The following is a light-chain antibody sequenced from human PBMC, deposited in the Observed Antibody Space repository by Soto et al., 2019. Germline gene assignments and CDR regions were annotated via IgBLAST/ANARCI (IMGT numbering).Light chain of an antibody. CDR1: ISDVGSYNL. CDR3: CSYAGSNDD. V-gene: IGLV2-23*02. J-gene: IGLJ1*01. Sequence: TQPASVSGPPGQSITISCTGTISDVGSYNLVSWYQQHPGKAPKLMIYGVSKRPSGVSNRSSGSKSGNTASLTISGLQAEDEADYYCCSYAGSNDDFGTGTKVNGL. CDR2: GVS.